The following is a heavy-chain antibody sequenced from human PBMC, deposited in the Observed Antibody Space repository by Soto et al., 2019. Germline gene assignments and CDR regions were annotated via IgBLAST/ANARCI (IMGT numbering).Heavy chain of an antibody. CDR1: GFTLSIYA. J-gene: IGHJ6*02. CDR3: AKGSCSGSSCEKLNPFRVKYYYNGMDV. D-gene: IGHD2-2*01. V-gene: IGHV3-23*01. CDR2: ISASGGST. Sequence: PGGSLRLSCXASGFTLSIYAMSWVRQAQGKGLEWVSGISASGGSTYYADSVKGRFTISRDSSKNTLYLQMISLSAEDTAVYHCAKGSCSGSSCEKLNPFRVKYYYNGMDVWGQGTTVTVSS.